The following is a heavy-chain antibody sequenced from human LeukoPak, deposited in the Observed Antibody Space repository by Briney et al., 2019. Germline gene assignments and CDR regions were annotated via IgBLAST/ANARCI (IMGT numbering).Heavy chain of an antibody. CDR1: GYTSTSYS. CDR3: ARASYCRGGSCYSDY. V-gene: IGHV1-18*01. CDR2: ISAYNGNT. J-gene: IGHJ4*02. D-gene: IGHD2-15*01. Sequence: ASVKVSCKASGYTSTSYSISWVRQAPGQGLEWMGWISAYNGNTIYAQKVKGRVTMTTDTSTSTAYMELRSLKSDDTAVYYCARASYCRGGSCYSDYWGKGPLVTVSS.